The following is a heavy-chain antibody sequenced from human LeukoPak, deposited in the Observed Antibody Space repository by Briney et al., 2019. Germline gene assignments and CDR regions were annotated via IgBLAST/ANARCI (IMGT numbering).Heavy chain of an antibody. V-gene: IGHV4-59*01. D-gene: IGHD6-19*01. Sequence: SETLSLTCSVSGDSISSYYWTWIRQPPGGGLEWIGYIYYTGTTNYNPSLKSRVTISADTSKNQFSLKLSSVTAADTAVYYCARVEQWLVPWFDPWGQGTLVTVSS. J-gene: IGHJ5*02. CDR1: GDSISSYY. CDR3: ARVEQWLVPWFDP. CDR2: IYYTGTT.